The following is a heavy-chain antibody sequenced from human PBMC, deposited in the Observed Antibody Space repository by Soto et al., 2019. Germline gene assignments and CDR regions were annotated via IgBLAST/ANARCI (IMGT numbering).Heavy chain of an antibody. V-gene: IGHV4-59*08. D-gene: IGHD2-2*01. CDR3: ARRRYCSTTSCYYAFDI. J-gene: IGHJ3*02. CDR1: GGSISSYY. CDR2: IYYSGST. Sequence: SETLSLTCTVSGGSISSYYWSWIRQPPGKGLEWIGYIYYSGSTSYNPSLKSRLTISVDTSKNQFSLKLGSVTAADTAVYYCARRRYCSTTSCYYAFDIWGQGTMVTVSS.